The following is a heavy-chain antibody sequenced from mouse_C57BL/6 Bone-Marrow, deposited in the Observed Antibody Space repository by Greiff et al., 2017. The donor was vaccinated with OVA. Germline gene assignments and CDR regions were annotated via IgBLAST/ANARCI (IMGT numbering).Heavy chain of an antibody. CDR3: AKDNGYAMDY. J-gene: IGHJ4*01. Sequence: EVKLMESGGGLVQSGRSLRLSCATSGFTFSDFYMEWVRQAPGKGLEWIAASRNKANDYTTEYSASVKGRFIVSRDTSQRNLYSQMTALRAEDTANYYCAKDNGYAMDYWGQGTSVTVSS. CDR2: SRNKANDYTT. CDR1: GFTFSDFY. V-gene: IGHV7-1*01.